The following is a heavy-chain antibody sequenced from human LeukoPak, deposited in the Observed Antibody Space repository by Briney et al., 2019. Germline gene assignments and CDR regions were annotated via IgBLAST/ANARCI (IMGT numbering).Heavy chain of an antibody. V-gene: IGHV1-46*01. J-gene: IGHJ4*02. CDR3: ARDRPFTYYYDSSGYGLDV. CDR2: INPGGGST. CDR1: GYTFTSYY. Sequence: GASVKVSCKASGYTFTSYYMHWVRQAPGQGLEWMGIINPGGGSTSYAQKFQGRVTMTRDTSTSTVYMELSSLRSEDTAVYYCARDRPFTYYYDSSGYGLDVWGQGTLVTVSS. D-gene: IGHD3-22*01.